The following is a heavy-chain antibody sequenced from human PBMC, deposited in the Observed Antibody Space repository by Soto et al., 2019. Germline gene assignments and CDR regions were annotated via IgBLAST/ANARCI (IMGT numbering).Heavy chain of an antibody. D-gene: IGHD1-1*01. V-gene: IGHV1-69*13. J-gene: IGHJ6*02. Sequence: SVKVSCKASGGTFSSYAISCVRQAPGQGLEWMGGIIPIFGTANYAQKFQGRVTITADESTSTAYMELSSLRSEDTAVYYCARPDDWNRDYYYYGMDVWGQGTTVTVSS. CDR2: IIPIFGTA. CDR3: ARPDDWNRDYYYYGMDV. CDR1: GGTFSSYA.